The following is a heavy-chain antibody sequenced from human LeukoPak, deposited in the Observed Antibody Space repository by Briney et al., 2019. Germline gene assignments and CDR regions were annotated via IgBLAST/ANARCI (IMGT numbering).Heavy chain of an antibody. Sequence: GGSLRLSCAASGFTFSSYAMHWVRQAPGKGLEWVAVISYDGSNKYYADSVKGRFTISRDNSKNTLYLQMNSLRAEDTAVYYCAREGGYSYGNYYMDVWGKGTTVTVSS. CDR3: AREGGYSYGNYYMDV. J-gene: IGHJ6*03. CDR1: GFTFSSYA. V-gene: IGHV3-30*01. D-gene: IGHD5-18*01. CDR2: ISYDGSNK.